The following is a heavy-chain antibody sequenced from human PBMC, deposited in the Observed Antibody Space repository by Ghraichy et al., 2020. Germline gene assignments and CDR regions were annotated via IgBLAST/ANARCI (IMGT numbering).Heavy chain of an antibody. CDR2: IWYDGSNK. CDR3: ARDPRAARYGDQPNNWFAP. D-gene: IGHD4-17*01. CDR1: GFTFSSYG. V-gene: IGHV3-33*01. J-gene: IGHJ5*02. Sequence: GGSLRLSCAASGFTFSSYGMHWVRQAPGKGLEWVAVIWYDGSNKYYADSVKGRFTISRDNSKNTLYLQMNSLRAEDTAVYYCARDPRAARYGDQPNNWFAPWGQGTLVTVSS.